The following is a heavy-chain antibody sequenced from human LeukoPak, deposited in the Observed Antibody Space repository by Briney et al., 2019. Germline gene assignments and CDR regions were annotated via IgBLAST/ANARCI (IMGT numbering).Heavy chain of an antibody. Sequence: GASVKVSRKASGYTFTRYAISWVRQAPAQGLEWMGWISIYNGDTNYAQNLHGRVTMTRDTSTSTADMELRRLRSDDTAVYYCARDPSNTSGRYIYFDSWSQGTLVTVSS. CDR1: GYTFTRYA. CDR2: ISIYNGDT. CDR3: ARDPSNTSGRYIYFDS. J-gene: IGHJ4*02. V-gene: IGHV1-18*04. D-gene: IGHD6-19*01.